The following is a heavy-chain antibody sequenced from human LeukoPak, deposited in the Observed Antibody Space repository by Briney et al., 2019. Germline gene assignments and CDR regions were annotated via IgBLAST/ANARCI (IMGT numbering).Heavy chain of an antibody. CDR2: IYASGGT. Sequence: PSETLSLTCSVSGGSISTYYWSWIRQPAGKGLEWIGRIYASGGTNYNPSLKSRVTMSVDTSTNQFSLRLSSVTAADTAVYYCARRPNSGWYVDYWGQGTLVTVSS. D-gene: IGHD6-19*01. J-gene: IGHJ4*02. CDR3: ARRPNSGWYVDY. CDR1: GGSISTYY. V-gene: IGHV4-4*07.